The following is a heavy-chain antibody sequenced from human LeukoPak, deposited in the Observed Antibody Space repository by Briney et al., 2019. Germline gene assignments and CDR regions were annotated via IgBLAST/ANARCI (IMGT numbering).Heavy chain of an antibody. CDR3: AKDKGYYGSGSPDGYFHY. Sequence: PGRSLRLSCAASGFTFSTYGMHWVRQAPGKGLEGVAVISYDGRNKYYADSVKGRFTISRDNSKNTLYLQMNSLRAEDTAVYYCAKDKGYYGSGSPDGYFHYWGQGILVTVSS. D-gene: IGHD3-10*01. J-gene: IGHJ4*02. CDR2: ISYDGRNK. V-gene: IGHV3-30*18. CDR1: GFTFSTYG.